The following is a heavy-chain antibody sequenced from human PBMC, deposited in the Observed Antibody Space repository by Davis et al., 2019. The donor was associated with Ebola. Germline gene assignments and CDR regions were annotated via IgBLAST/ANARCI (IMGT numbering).Heavy chain of an antibody. D-gene: IGHD3-16*01. J-gene: IGHJ6*02. Sequence: ASVKVSCKASGYTFTSYGISWVRQAPGQGLEWMGWISAYNGNTNYAQKLQGRVTMTRDTSTSTVYMELSSLRSEDTAVYYCARDRYASGGMDVWGQGTTVTVSS. V-gene: IGHV1-18*01. CDR2: ISAYNGNT. CDR3: ARDRYASGGMDV. CDR1: GYTFTSYG.